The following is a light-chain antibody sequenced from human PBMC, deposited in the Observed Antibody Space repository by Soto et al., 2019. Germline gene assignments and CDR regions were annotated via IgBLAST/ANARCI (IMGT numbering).Light chain of an antibody. Sequence: DIVMTQSPATLSVSPGERATLSCRASQSVSSNFAWYQQTPGQAPRLLIYGASTRATGIPVRFSGSGSGTEFTLTISSLQSEDFAVYYCQQYNNWPPYTFGQGTKVDIK. CDR1: QSVSSN. CDR3: QQYNNWPPYT. V-gene: IGKV3-15*01. CDR2: GAS. J-gene: IGKJ2*01.